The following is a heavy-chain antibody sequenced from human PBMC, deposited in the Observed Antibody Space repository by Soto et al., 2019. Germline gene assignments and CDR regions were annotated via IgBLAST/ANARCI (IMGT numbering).Heavy chain of an antibody. J-gene: IGHJ4*02. V-gene: IGHV1-2*02. CDR3: ARDLFGYSSSPLAPGY. Sequence: ASVKVSCKASGYTFTGYYMHWVRQAPGQGLEWMGWINPDSGGTNYAQKFQGRVTMTRDTSISTAYMELSRLRSDDTAVCYCARDLFGYSSSPLAPGYWGQGTLVTVS. CDR1: GYTFTGYY. CDR2: INPDSGGT. D-gene: IGHD6-6*01.